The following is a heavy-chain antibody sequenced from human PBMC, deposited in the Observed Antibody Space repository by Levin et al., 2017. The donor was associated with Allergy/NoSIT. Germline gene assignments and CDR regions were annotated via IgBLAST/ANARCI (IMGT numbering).Heavy chain of an antibody. CDR3: ARGGIEAAATAHRFDP. V-gene: IGHV4-30-2*01. Sequence: SETLSLTCSVSGGSISSADYAWCWIRQPPGKGLEWIGYIYHGGSTYYNPSLRSRVTISVDKSKNHFSLKVISVTAADTAVYYCARGGIEAAATAHRFDPWGQGTLVTVSS. D-gene: IGHD6-25*01. J-gene: IGHJ5*02. CDR2: IYHGGST. CDR1: GGSISSADYA.